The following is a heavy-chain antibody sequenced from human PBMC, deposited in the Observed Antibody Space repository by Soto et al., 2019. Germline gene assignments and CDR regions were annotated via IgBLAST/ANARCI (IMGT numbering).Heavy chain of an antibody. D-gene: IGHD3-16*01. J-gene: IGHJ3*02. V-gene: IGHV1-69*06. CDR1: GGTLSDHG. CDR3: ARGVFVWGNHYTGPSAFDI. CDR2: TIPVFNAP. Sequence: QVQLEQSGAEVKKPGSSVKVSCKASGGTLSDHGVAWLRQAPGQGLEWMGGTIPVFNAPKYAPKFQGRVTIAADKSTNIAYMELSSLRSEDTALYYCARGVFVWGNHYTGPSAFDIWGQGTMVIVSS.